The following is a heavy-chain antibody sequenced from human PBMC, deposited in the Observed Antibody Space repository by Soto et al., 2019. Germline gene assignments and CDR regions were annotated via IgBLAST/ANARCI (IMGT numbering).Heavy chain of an antibody. CDR2: LSANGGRT. CDR1: GFTFSTYA. CDR3: ARDNVGCSSTSCYLDY. D-gene: IGHD2-2*01. J-gene: IGHJ4*02. V-gene: IGHV3-23*01. Sequence: EVQLLESGGGLVQPGGSLRLSCAASGFTFSTYAMSWVRQAPGKGLEWVSDLSANGGRTDYAGSVRGRFTISRDKSKNMLYLQMDSLRAEDTALYFCARDNVGCSSTSCYLDYWGQGTLVTVSS.